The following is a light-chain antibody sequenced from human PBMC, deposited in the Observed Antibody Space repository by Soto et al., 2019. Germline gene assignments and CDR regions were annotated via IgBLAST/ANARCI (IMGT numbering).Light chain of an antibody. CDR3: QQSDSTPLT. CDR1: QSISSY. CDR2: AAS. V-gene: IGKV1-39*01. Sequence: MTQSPATLSASVGDRVTLTCRASQSISSYLNWYQQKPGKAPKLLIYAASSLQSGVPSRFSGSGSGTDFTLTISSLQPEDFATYYCQQSDSTPLTFGGGTKVDI. J-gene: IGKJ4*01.